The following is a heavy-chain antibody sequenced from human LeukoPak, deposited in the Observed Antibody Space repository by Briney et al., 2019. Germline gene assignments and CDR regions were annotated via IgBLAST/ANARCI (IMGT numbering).Heavy chain of an antibody. CDR3: VKDLSGSFSFDQ. Sequence: GGSLRLSCAASGFTFSDHYMDWVRQAPGEGLEWVGRSRNKANSYTTEYAASVKGRFTISRDVSKDSLYLQMNSLKTEDTAVYYCVKDLSGSFSFDQWGQGTLVTVSS. V-gene: IGHV3-72*01. J-gene: IGHJ4*02. CDR2: SRNKANSYTT. CDR1: GFTFSDHY. D-gene: IGHD1-26*01.